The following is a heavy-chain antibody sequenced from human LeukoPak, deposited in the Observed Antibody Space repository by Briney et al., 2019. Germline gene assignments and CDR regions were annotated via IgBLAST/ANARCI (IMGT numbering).Heavy chain of an antibody. CDR2: ISGSGGST. D-gene: IGHD3-10*01. CDR3: ARATSEWFGESDAFDI. CDR1: GFTFSSYA. J-gene: IGHJ3*02. Sequence: PGGSLRLSCAASGFTFSSYAMSWVRQAPGKGLEWVSAISGSGGSTYYADSVKGRFTISRDNAKNSLYLQMNSLRAEDTAVYYCARATSEWFGESDAFDIWGQGTMVTVSS. V-gene: IGHV3-23*01.